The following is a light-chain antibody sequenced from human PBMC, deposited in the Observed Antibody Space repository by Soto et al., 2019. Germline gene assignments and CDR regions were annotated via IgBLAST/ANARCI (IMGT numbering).Light chain of an antibody. CDR2: DAN. V-gene: IGLV1-51*01. CDR3: GTWDARLTAVV. CDR1: GSNIGRSY. Sequence: QSVLTQPPSVSAAPGQKVTISCSGSGSNIGRSYVSWYQQLPGVAPKLLIYDANKRPSGIPDRFSGSKSGTSATLVITGLQTGDEADYSCGTWDARLTAVVFGGVTKLTVL. J-gene: IGLJ2*01.